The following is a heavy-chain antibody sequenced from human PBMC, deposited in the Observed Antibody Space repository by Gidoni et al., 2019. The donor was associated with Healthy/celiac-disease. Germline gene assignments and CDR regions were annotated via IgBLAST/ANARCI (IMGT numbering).Heavy chain of an antibody. CDR2: INHSGST. D-gene: IGHD3-3*01. J-gene: IGHJ6*02. V-gene: IGHV4-34*01. CDR1: GGSFSGYY. CDR3: ARGRYYDFWSGYRRGNGMDV. Sequence: QVQLQQWGAGLLKPSETLSLTCAVYGGSFSGYYCSWIRQPPGKGLEWIGEINHSGSTNYNPSLKSRVTISVDTSKNQFSLKLSSVTATDTAVYYCARGRYYDFWSGYRRGNGMDVWGQGTTVTVSS.